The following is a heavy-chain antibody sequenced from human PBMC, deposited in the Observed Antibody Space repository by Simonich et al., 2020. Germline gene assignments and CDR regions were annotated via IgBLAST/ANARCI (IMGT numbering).Heavy chain of an antibody. V-gene: IGHV3-21*01. Sequence: EVQLVESGGGLVKPGGSLRLSCAASGFTFSSYSMNWVRQAPGKGLEWGSAISSSSSYIYYADSVKGRFTISRDNAKNSLYLQMNSLRAEDTAVYYCARTQSSGGEGWFDPWGQGTLVTVSS. CDR3: ARTQSSGGEGWFDP. D-gene: IGHD3-16*01. CDR1: GFTFSSYS. CDR2: ISSSSSYI. J-gene: IGHJ5*02.